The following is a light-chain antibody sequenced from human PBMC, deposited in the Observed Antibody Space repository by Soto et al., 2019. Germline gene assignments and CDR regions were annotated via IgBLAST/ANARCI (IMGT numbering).Light chain of an antibody. V-gene: IGKV3-20*01. Sequence: ETVLTQSPGTLSLSPRERATLSCRASQSVSSNLLAWYQEKPGQAPRLLIFGASRRATGIPDRFSGSGSGTDFTLTITRLEPEDFAVYYCRQYGTSLGFPVGGGTKVDI. CDR3: RQYGTSLGFP. CDR2: GAS. J-gene: IGKJ4*01. CDR1: QSVSSNL.